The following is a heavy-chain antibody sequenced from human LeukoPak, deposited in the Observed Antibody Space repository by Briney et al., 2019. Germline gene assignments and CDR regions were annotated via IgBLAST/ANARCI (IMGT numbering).Heavy chain of an antibody. D-gene: IGHD6-19*01. Sequence: PSETLSLTCAVYGGSFGGYYWSWIRQPPGKGLEWIGEINHSGSTNYNPSLKSRVTISVDTSKNQFSLKLSSVTAADTAVYYCARGLRGPGRRSSSMDVWGQGTTVTVSS. V-gene: IGHV4-34*01. J-gene: IGHJ6*02. CDR2: INHSGST. CDR1: GGSFGGYY. CDR3: ARGLRGPGRRSSSMDV.